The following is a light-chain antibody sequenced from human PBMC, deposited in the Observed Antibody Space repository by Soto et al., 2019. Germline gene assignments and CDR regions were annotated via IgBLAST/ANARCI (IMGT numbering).Light chain of an antibody. CDR1: QSISSW. CDR2: KAS. Sequence: DIQMTQSPSTLSASVGDRVTITCRASQSISSWLAWYHQKPAKAPKLLIYKASSLESGVPSRFSGSGYGTEFTLTISSLQPDDFATYYCQRYNSYSTFGQGTKVDMK. V-gene: IGKV1-5*03. J-gene: IGKJ1*01. CDR3: QRYNSYST.